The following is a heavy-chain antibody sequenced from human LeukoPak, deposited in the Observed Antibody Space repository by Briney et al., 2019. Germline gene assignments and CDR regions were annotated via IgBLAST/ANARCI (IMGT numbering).Heavy chain of an antibody. J-gene: IGHJ4*02. Sequence: RPSETLSLTCTVSGYSISSGYYWGWIRQPPGKGLEWIGSIYHSGSTYYNPSLKSRVTISVDTSKNQFSLKLSSVTAADTAVYYCARERVGYSSGPFDYWGQGTLVTVSS. CDR1: GYSISSGYY. CDR2: IYHSGST. CDR3: ARERVGYSSGPFDY. V-gene: IGHV4-38-2*02. D-gene: IGHD6-19*01.